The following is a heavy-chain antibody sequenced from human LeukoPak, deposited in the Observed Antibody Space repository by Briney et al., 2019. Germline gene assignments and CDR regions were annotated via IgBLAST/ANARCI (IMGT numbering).Heavy chain of an antibody. V-gene: IGHV6-1*01. CDR3: ARGPRAATIEYFDY. CDR2: TYYRPKWYN. J-gene: IGHJ4*02. Sequence: SQTLSLTCAISGDSVSGNSAAWNWIRQSPSRGLEWLGRTYYRPKWYNDYAVSVKSRITINPDTSKNQFSLQLNSVTPEDTAVYYCARGPRAATIEYFDYWGQGTLVTVSS. D-gene: IGHD5-24*01. CDR1: GDSVSGNSAA.